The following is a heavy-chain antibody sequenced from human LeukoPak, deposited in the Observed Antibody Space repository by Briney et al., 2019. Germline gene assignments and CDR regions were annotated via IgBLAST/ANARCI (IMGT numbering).Heavy chain of an antibody. D-gene: IGHD6-13*01. J-gene: IGHJ6*02. CDR3: ARAGAAAGPPYYYYYGMDV. CDR1: GFTFSSYD. V-gene: IGHV3-13*01. CDR2: IGTAGDT. Sequence: PGVSLRLSCAAPGFTFSSYDMHWVRQATGKGLEWVSAIGTAGDTYYPGSVKGRFTISRENAKNSLYLQMNSLRAGDTAVYYCARAGAAAGPPYYYYYGMDVWGQGTTVTVSS.